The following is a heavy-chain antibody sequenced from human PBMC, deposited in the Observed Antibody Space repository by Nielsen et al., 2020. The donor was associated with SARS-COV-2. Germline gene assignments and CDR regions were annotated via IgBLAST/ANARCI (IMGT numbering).Heavy chain of an antibody. J-gene: IGHJ3*02. V-gene: IGHV4-31*02. D-gene: IGHD3-22*01. CDR3: ARDYDSSGTAFDI. CDR2: IFYSGSV. Sequence: WIRQPPGKGLEWIGNIFYSGSVSYNPSLKSRVTMSVDTSKSQFSLRLTSVTAADTAVYYCARDYDSSGTAFDIWGQGTMVTVSS.